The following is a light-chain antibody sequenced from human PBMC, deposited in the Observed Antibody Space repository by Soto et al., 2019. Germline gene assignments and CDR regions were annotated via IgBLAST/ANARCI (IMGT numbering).Light chain of an antibody. J-gene: IGKJ1*01. CDR1: QSIRNY. V-gene: IGKV3-11*01. CDR3: QQYGSSPWT. CDR2: DAS. Sequence: VLTQVPATLSLSPGERATLSCRASQSIRNYLAWYQQKPGQAPRLLIYDASNRATGIPARFSGSGSGTDFTLTISRLEPEDFAVYHCQQYGSSPWTFGQVTKVDIK.